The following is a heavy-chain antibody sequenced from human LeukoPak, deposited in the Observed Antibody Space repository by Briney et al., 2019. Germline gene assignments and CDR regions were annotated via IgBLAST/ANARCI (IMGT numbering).Heavy chain of an antibody. CDR2: IIPILGIA. CDR3: ARGGQLGEYYYGMDV. CDR1: GGTFSSYT. Sequence: ASVKVSCNASGGTFSSYTISWMRQAPGQGLEWMGRIIPILGIANYAQKFQGRVMITADKSTSTAYMELSSLRSEDTAVYYCARGGQLGEYYYGMDVWGQGTTVTVSS. D-gene: IGHD3-10*01. V-gene: IGHV1-69*02. J-gene: IGHJ6*02.